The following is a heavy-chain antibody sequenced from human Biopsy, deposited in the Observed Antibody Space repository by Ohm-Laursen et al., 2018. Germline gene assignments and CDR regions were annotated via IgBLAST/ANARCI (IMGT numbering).Heavy chain of an antibody. Sequence: GSSVKVSCKVSGYTFNDYYIHWVRQSPGQGLEWMGWVNPNSGATNSAEKFRGRVTLTGDTSISAVYIELRRLKSDDAAVYFCARDRMTDVFGGPTRTDVFDSWGQGTPVTVSS. CDR1: GYTFNDYY. CDR3: ARDRMTDVFGGPTRTDVFDS. J-gene: IGHJ4*02. V-gene: IGHV1-2*02. CDR2: VNPNSGAT. D-gene: IGHD3-10*01.